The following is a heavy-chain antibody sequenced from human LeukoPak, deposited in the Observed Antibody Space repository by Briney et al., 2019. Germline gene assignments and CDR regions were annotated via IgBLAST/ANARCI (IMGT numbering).Heavy chain of an antibody. J-gene: IGHJ4*02. CDR2: IYHSGSA. D-gene: IGHD2-15*01. CDR1: GGSISNRNYY. Sequence: SETLSLTCTVSGGSISNRNYYWGWIRLPPGKGLEWVGTIYHSGSAYYNPSLESRVTTSIDTSKSQFSLRLSSVTAADTAIYFCARQRGSCTGGSCFSESGIFDYWGQGTLVTVSS. V-gene: IGHV4-39*01. CDR3: ARQRGSCTGGSCFSESGIFDY.